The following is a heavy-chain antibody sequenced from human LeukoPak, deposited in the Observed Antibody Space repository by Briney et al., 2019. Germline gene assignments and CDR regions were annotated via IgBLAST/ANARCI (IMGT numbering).Heavy chain of an antibody. D-gene: IGHD6-19*01. J-gene: IGHJ4*02. CDR2: ISSAGSTK. Sequence: SGGSLRLSCAASGFTFNTYAMHWVRQAAGMGLEWEAVISSAGSTKYYADSVKGRFTVSRDNSENTLYLQMNSLRAEDTAVYYCARRIFQGSSGWYLFDYWGQGTLVTVSS. V-gene: IGHV3-30-3*01. CDR1: GFTFNTYA. CDR3: ARRIFQGSSGWYLFDY.